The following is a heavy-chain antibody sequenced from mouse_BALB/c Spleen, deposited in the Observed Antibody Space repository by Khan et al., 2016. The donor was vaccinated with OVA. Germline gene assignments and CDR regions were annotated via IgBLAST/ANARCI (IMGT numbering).Heavy chain of an antibody. J-gene: IGHJ4*01. CDR2: ISYSGTT. CDR1: GYSITRNYA. V-gene: IGHV3-2*02. D-gene: IGHD1-1*01. Sequence: EVQLQESGPGLVKPSQSLSLTCTVTGYSITRNYAWNWIRQFPGNKLEWMGYISYSGTTTYNPSHQSRVSITRDTSKNQFFLQLNSVTTEDTATYYCARGNYYGYALDYWGQGSSVTVSS. CDR3: ARGNYYGYALDY.